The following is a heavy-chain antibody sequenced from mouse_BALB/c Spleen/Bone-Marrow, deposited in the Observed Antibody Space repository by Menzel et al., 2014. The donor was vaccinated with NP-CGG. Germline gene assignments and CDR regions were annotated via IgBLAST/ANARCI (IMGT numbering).Heavy chain of an antibody. Sequence: LQQSGSELVRPGASVKPSCKASGYTFTSYWMHWVKQRHGQGLEWIGNIYPGSGSTNYDEKFKSKGTLTVDTSSSTAYMHLSSLTSEDSAVYYCTRGDGNYWYFDVWGAGTTVTVSS. D-gene: IGHD2-1*01. CDR2: IYPGSGST. V-gene: IGHV1S22*01. CDR3: TRGDGNYWYFDV. J-gene: IGHJ1*01. CDR1: GYTFTSYW.